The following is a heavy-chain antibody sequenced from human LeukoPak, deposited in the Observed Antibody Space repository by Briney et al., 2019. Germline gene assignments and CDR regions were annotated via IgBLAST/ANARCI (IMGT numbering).Heavy chain of an antibody. CDR3: AREIPNYDFWSGYQHGYYYYMDV. Sequence: PSQTLSLTCTVSGGSISSGGYYWSWIRQHPGRGLEWIGYIYYSGSTYYNPSLKSRVTISVDTSKNQFSLKLSSVTAADTAVYYCAREIPNYDFWSGYQHGYYYYMDVWGKGTTVTVSS. V-gene: IGHV4-31*03. D-gene: IGHD3-3*01. CDR1: GGSISSGGYY. J-gene: IGHJ6*03. CDR2: IYYSGST.